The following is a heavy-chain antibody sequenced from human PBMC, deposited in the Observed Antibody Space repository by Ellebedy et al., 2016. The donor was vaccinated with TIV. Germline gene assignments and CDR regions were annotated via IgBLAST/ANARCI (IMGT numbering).Heavy chain of an antibody. V-gene: IGHV3-43*01. Sequence: PGGSLRLSCAASGFSFDDYTMHWVRQSPGKGLEWVSLISWDGDSTHYADSVKGRFTISRDNSKDSLYLRLNTLRPEDTAFYYCAKGVNYLQYCSGGTCPDFDYWGQGTLVTVSS. J-gene: IGHJ4*02. CDR2: ISWDGDST. D-gene: IGHD2-15*01. CDR1: GFSFDDYT. CDR3: AKGVNYLQYCSGGTCPDFDY.